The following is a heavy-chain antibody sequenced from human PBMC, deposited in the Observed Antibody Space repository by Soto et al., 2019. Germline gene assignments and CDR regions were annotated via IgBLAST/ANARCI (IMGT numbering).Heavy chain of an antibody. CDR1: GFTFSSYA. CDR3: ARPSVPRPSTTVASDF. Sequence: GGSLRLSCAASGFTFSSYAMSWVRQAPGKGLEWVSAISGSGGSTYYADSVKGRFTISRDNSKNTLYLQMNSLRAEDTAVYYCARPSVPRPSTTVASDFWGQGTLVTVSS. J-gene: IGHJ4*02. D-gene: IGHD4-17*01. V-gene: IGHV3-23*01. CDR2: ISGSGGST.